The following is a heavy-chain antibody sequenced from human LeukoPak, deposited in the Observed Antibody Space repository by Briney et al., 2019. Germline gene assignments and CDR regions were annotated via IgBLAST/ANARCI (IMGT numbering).Heavy chain of an antibody. J-gene: IGHJ4*02. D-gene: IGHD4-23*01. CDR3: ARGDPGGDY. Sequence: SETLSLTCTVSGASISSYYWSWIRQPPGKGLEWIGYIYYSGSTNYNPSLKSRVTISVDTSKNQFSLKLSSVTAADTAVYYCARGDPGGDYWGQGTLVTVSS. V-gene: IGHV4-59*01. CDR2: IYYSGST. CDR1: GASISSYY.